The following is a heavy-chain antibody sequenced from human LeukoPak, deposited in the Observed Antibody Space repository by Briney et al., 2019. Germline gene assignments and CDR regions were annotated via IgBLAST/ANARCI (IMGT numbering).Heavy chain of an antibody. CDR3: ARVLSGSWDWFDP. D-gene: IGHD3-22*01. CDR1: GFTFSSYS. CDR2: IWYDGSNK. Sequence: PGGSLRLSCAASGFTFSSYSMNWVRQAPGKGLEWVAVIWYDGSNKYYADSVKGRFTISRDNSKNTLYLQMNSLRAEDTAVYYCARVLSGSWDWFDPWGQGTLVTVSS. V-gene: IGHV3-33*08. J-gene: IGHJ5*02.